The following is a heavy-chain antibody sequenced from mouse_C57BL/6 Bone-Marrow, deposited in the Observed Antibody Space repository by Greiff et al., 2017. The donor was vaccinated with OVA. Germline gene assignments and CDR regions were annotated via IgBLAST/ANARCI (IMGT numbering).Heavy chain of an antibody. D-gene: IGHD1-1*01. CDR1: GYTFTSYG. Sequence: VKLVESGAELARPGASVKLSCKASGYTFTSYGISWVKQRTGQSLEWIGEIYPRSGNTYYNEKFKGKATLTADKSSSTAYMELRSLTSEDSAVYFCARFHYYGSSYVGYFDVWGTGTTVTVSS. CDR3: ARFHYYGSSYVGYFDV. CDR2: IYPRSGNT. J-gene: IGHJ1*03. V-gene: IGHV1-81*01.